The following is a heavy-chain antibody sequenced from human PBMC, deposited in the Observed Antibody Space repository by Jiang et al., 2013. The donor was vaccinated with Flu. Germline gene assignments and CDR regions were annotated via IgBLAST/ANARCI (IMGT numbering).Heavy chain of an antibody. CDR2: IYWDDDK. CDR3: AHKARDVGFDWLLSGYFDY. Sequence: KPTQTLTLTCTFSGFSLSTSGVGVGWIRQPPGKALEWLALIYWDDDKRYSPSLKSRLTITKDTSKNQVVLTMTNMDPVDTATYYCAHKARDVGFDWLLSGYFDYWGQGTLVTVSS. V-gene: IGHV2-5*02. J-gene: IGHJ4*02. CDR1: GFSLSTSGVG. D-gene: IGHD3-9*01.